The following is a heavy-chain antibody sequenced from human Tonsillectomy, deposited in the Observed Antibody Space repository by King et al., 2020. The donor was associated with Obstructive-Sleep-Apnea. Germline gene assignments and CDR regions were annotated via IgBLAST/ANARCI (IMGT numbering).Heavy chain of an antibody. V-gene: IGHV1-2*02. Sequence: VQLVESGAEVKKPGASVKVSCKASGYTFTGYYIHWVRQAPGQGLEWMGWISPNSGATKYAQKFQDRVTMTRDTSIGAAYMDLSRLRSDDTAIYYCARDMSAYDSTSPAYWGQGTLVTVSS. J-gene: IGHJ4*02. D-gene: IGHD3-10*01. CDR2: ISPNSGAT. CDR1: GYTFTGYY. CDR3: ARDMSAYDSTSPAY.